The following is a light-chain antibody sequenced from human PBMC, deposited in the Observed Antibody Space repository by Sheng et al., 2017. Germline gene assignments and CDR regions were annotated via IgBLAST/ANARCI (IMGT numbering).Light chain of an antibody. V-gene: IGKV3-15*01. CDR2: GAS. Sequence: ETEMTQSPATLSVSPGERATFSCRASQSVNSNLAWYQQKPGQAPRLLIYGASTRATGIPATFSGSGSGTEFTLTISSLQSEDFAVYYCQHYNNWPYTFGQGTKLEIK. J-gene: IGKJ2*01. CDR3: QHYNNWPYT. CDR1: QSVNSN.